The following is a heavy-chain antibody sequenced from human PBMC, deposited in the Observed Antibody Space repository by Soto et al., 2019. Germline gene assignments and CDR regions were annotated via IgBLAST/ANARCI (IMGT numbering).Heavy chain of an antibody. J-gene: IGHJ6*02. CDR2: INWNSSTI. CDR1: GFTFDDYG. V-gene: IGHV3-20*04. Sequence: PGGSLRLSCAASGFTFDDYGMHWVRQAPGKGLEWVSGINWNSSTIYYADSVKGRFTISRDNAKNSLYLQMNSLRDEDTAVYYCARVIMDVWGQGTTVTVSS. CDR3: ARVIMDV.